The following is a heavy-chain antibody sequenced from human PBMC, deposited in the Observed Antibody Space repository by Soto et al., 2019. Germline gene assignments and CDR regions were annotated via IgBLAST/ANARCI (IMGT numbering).Heavy chain of an antibody. CDR2: ISAYNGNT. CDR3: ARVSYDFWSGYYARPPDY. D-gene: IGHD3-3*01. CDR1: GYNFTSYG. V-gene: IGHV1-18*04. Sequence: ASVKVSCKASGYNFTSYGISWVRQAPGQGLEWMGWISAYNGNTNYAQKLQGRVTMTTDTSTSTAYMELRSLRSDDTAVYYCARVSYDFWSGYYARPPDYWGQGTLVTVSS. J-gene: IGHJ4*02.